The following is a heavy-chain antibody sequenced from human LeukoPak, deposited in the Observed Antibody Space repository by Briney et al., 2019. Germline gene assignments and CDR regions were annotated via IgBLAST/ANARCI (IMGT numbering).Heavy chain of an antibody. CDR2: INHSGST. V-gene: IGHV4-34*01. Sequence: SSETLSLTCAVYGGSFSGYYWSWIRQPPGKGLEWIGEINHSGSTNYNPSLKSRVTISVDTSKNQFSLKLSSVTAADTAVYYCARAMTYYDFWSGPKNWFDPWGQGTLVTVSS. CDR1: GGSFSGYY. J-gene: IGHJ5*02. D-gene: IGHD3-3*01. CDR3: ARAMTYYDFWSGPKNWFDP.